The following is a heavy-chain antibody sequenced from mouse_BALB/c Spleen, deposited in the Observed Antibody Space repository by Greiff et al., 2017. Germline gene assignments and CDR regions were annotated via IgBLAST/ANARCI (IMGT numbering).Heavy chain of an antibody. D-gene: IGHD1-1*01. Sequence: EVQLVESGGGLVQPGGSLKLSCAASGFTFSSYTMSWVRQTPEKRLEWVAYISNGGGSTYYPDTVKGRFTISRDNAKDTLYLQMSSLKSEDTAMYYCARHDYGSPYYFDYWGQGTTLTVSS. J-gene: IGHJ2*01. CDR1: GFTFSSYT. CDR3: ARHDYGSPYYFDY. V-gene: IGHV5-12-2*01. CDR2: ISNGGGST.